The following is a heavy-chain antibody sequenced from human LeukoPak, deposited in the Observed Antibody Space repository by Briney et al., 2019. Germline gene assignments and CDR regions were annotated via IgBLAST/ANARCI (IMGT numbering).Heavy chain of an antibody. Sequence: TSVKLSCKASGGTFSTYAMSWVRQTPGQGLEWVGGISSIFGTANYAQKFQGRVTITTDESTSTAYMELSSLRSEDTAVYYCARKNIVVVPAAMYNWFDPWGQGTLVTVSS. V-gene: IGHV1-69*05. CDR1: GGTFSTYA. J-gene: IGHJ5*02. CDR3: ARKNIVVVPAAMYNWFDP. CDR2: ISSIFGTA. D-gene: IGHD2-2*01.